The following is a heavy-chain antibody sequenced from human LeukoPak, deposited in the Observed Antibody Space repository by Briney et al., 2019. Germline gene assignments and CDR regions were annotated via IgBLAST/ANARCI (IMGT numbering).Heavy chain of an antibody. Sequence: GGSLRLSCAVSGFTFTSYAISWVRQAPGKGLEWVSTISGSGDSTYYADSVKGRFTLSRDKSKNTVYLQMDSLRVAETAVYYCARVQHGNLSGSYRTFFDFWGQGALVTVSP. D-gene: IGHD3-10*01. V-gene: IGHV3-23*01. CDR3: ARVQHGNLSGSYRTFFDF. J-gene: IGHJ4*02. CDR2: ISGSGDST. CDR1: GFTFTSYA.